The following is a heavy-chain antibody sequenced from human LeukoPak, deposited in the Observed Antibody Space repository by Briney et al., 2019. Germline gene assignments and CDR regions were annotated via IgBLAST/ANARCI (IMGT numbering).Heavy chain of an antibody. CDR2: IYHSGST. CDR1: GYSISSGYY. V-gene: IGHV4-38-2*01. D-gene: IGHD3-10*01. Sequence: SETLSLTCAVSGYSISSGYYWGWIRQPPGKGLEWIGSIYHSGSTYYNPSPKSRVTISVDTSKNQFSLKLSSVTAADTAVYYCARFKVRGVIKTFDYWGQGTLVTASS. CDR3: ARFKVRGVIKTFDY. J-gene: IGHJ4*02.